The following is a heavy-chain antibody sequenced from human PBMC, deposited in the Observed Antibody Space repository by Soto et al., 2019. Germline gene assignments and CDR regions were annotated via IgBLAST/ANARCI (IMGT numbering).Heavy chain of an antibody. V-gene: IGHV3-66*01. CDR2: MYSGGST. J-gene: IGHJ6*03. CDR1: GLSVRSNY. Sequence: PGGSLRLSCGASGLSVRSNYMSWVRQAPGKGLEWVAVMYSGGSTYYADSVRDRFTISRDTSTNTLYLQMNSLRAEDTAVYYCAREITGLGVVRPHFCCHMDVWGKGTTVTV. D-gene: IGHD3-3*01. CDR3: AREITGLGVVRPHFCCHMDV.